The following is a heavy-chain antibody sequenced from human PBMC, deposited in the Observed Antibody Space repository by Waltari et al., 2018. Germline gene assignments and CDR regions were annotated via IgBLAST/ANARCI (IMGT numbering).Heavy chain of an antibody. J-gene: IGHJ3*02. V-gene: IGHV1-69*13. CDR3: ASNIPLLRLRSAYYPRGGAFDI. D-gene: IGHD3-3*01. CDR2: IIPIFGTA. Sequence: QVQLVQSGAEVKKPGSSVKVSCKASGGTFSSYAISWVRQATGQGLEWMGGIIPIFGTANYAQKFQGSVTIPADESTSTAYMELSSLRSEDTAVYYCASNIPLLRLRSAYYPRGGAFDIWGQGTMVTVSS. CDR1: GGTFSSYA.